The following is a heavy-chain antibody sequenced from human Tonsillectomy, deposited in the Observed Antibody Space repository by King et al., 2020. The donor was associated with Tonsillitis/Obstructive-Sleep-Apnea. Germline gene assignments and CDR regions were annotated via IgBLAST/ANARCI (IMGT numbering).Heavy chain of an antibody. CDR2: ISWSGGSK. CDR3: AKARITGTTAGGRGV. CDR1: GFTFSSYA. Sequence: VQLVESGGGLVQPGGSLRLSCAASGFTFSSYAMSWVRQAPGKGLEWVSAISWSGGSKYYTDSVKGRFTISRDNSKNTLYLQMNSLRAEDTAVYYCAKARITGTTAGGRGVWGQGTTVTVSS. D-gene: IGHD1-7*01. V-gene: IGHV3-23*04. J-gene: IGHJ6*01.